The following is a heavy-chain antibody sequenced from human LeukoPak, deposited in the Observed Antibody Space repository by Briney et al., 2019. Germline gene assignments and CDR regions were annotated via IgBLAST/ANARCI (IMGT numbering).Heavy chain of an antibody. D-gene: IGHD3-22*01. V-gene: IGHV3-21*01. CDR3: ARDPPYYNSSGYYYDY. CDR1: GFTFSTYS. CDR2: ISGSSIYI. J-gene: IGHJ4*02. Sequence: GGSLRLSCAASGFTFSTYSMNWVRQAPGKGLEWVSSISGSSIYIYYADSVKGRFTISRDNAKNSLYLQMNSLRAEDTAVYYCARDPPYYNSSGYYYDYWGQGTLVTVSS.